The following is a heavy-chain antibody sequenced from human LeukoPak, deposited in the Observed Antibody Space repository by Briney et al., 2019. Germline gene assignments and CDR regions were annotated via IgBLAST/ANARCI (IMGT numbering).Heavy chain of an antibody. CDR3: AREAAAGTFDY. D-gene: IGHD6-13*01. J-gene: IGHJ4*02. V-gene: IGHV4-39*07. CDR2: ISYSGST. CDR1: GGSISSSSYY. Sequence: SETLSLTCTVSGGSISSSSYYWVWIRQPPGKGLEWIGSISYSGSTYYNPSLKSRVTISVDTSKNQFSLKLSSVTAADTAVYYCAREAAAGTFDYWGQGTLVTVSS.